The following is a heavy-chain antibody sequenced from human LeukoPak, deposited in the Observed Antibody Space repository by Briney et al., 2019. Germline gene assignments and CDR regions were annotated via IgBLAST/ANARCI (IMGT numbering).Heavy chain of an antibody. CDR3: ARVDIVVVPAALYYFDY. V-gene: IGHV1-18*04. D-gene: IGHD2-2*03. CDR2: ISAYNGNT. CDR1: GYSFTSYY. J-gene: IGHJ4*02. Sequence: ASVKVSCKASGYSFTSYYMHWVRQAPGQGLEWMGWISAYNGNTTYAQKLQGRVTMTTDTSTSTAYMELRSLRSDDTAVYYCARVDIVVVPAALYYFDYWGQGTLVTVSS.